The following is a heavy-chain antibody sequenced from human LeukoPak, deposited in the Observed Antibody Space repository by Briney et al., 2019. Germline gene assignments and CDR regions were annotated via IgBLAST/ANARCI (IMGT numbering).Heavy chain of an antibody. V-gene: IGHV4-59*08. CDR1: GGSISSYY. J-gene: IGHJ4*02. CDR3: ARQWGSGYLYYFDY. CDR2: IYYSGST. D-gene: IGHD5-12*01. Sequence: PSETLSLTCTVSGGSISSYYWSWIRQPPGKGLEWIGYIYYSGSTNYNPSLKSRVTISVDTSKNQFSLKLNSVTAADTAVYYCARQWGSGYLYYFDYWGQGTLVTVSP.